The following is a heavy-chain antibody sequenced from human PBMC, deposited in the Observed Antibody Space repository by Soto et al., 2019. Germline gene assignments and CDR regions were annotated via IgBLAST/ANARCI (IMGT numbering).Heavy chain of an antibody. Sequence: ASVKVSCKASGYTFTSYAMHWVRQAPGQRLEWMGWINAGNGNTKYSQKFQGRVTITRDTSASTAYMELSSLRSEDTAVYYCARPSHTRYIVVVPAAYYFDYWGQGTLVTVSS. CDR1: GYTFTSYA. J-gene: IGHJ4*02. CDR3: ARPSHTRYIVVVPAAYYFDY. D-gene: IGHD2-2*01. V-gene: IGHV1-3*01. CDR2: INAGNGNT.